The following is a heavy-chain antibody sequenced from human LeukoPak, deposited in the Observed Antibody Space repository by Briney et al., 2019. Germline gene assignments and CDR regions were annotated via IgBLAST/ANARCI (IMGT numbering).Heavy chain of an antibody. CDR3: ARDPRYAGNPALGFDY. Sequence: GGSLRLSCAASGFTFSSYAMHWVRQAPGKGLEWVAVISYDGSNKYYADSVKGRFTISRDNSKNTLYLQMNSLRAEDTAVYYCARDPRYAGNPALGFDYWGQGTLVTVSS. D-gene: IGHD4-23*01. CDR1: GFTFSSYA. J-gene: IGHJ4*02. CDR2: ISYDGSNK. V-gene: IGHV3-30*04.